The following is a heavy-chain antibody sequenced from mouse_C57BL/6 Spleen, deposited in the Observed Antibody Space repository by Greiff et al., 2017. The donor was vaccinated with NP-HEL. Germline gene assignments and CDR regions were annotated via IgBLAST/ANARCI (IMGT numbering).Heavy chain of an antibody. CDR1: GYAFSSSW. V-gene: IGHV1-82*01. Sequence: QVQLQQSGPELVKPGASVKISCKASGYAFSSSWMNWVKQRPGKGLEWIGRIYPGDGDTNYNGKFKGKATLTADKSSSTAYMQLSSLTSEDSAVYFCARSGRYFDYWGQGTTLTGSS. CDR2: IYPGDGDT. J-gene: IGHJ2*01. D-gene: IGHD3-1*01. CDR3: ARSGRYFDY.